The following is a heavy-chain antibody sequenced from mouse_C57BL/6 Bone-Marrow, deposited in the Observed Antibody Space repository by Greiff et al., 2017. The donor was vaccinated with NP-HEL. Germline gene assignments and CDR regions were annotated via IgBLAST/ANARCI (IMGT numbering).Heavy chain of an antibody. CDR3: ARKSPYYHGSSYGAMDY. CDR1: GYSITSGYY. D-gene: IGHD1-1*01. V-gene: IGHV3-6*01. CDR2: ISYDGSN. J-gene: IGHJ4*01. Sequence: VQLQQSGPGLVKPSQSLSLTCSVTGYSITSGYYWNWIRQFPGNKLEWMGYISYDGSNNYNPSLKNRISITRDTSTNQFFLKLNSVTTEDTATYYCARKSPYYHGSSYGAMDYWGQGTSVTVSS.